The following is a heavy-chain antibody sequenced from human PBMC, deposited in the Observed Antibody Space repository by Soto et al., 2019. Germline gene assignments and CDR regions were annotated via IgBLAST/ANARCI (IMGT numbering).Heavy chain of an antibody. D-gene: IGHD3-10*01. V-gene: IGHV4-31*03. CDR2: ISYSGNT. CDR1: GGSISSGAYY. Sequence: SETLSLTCTVSGGSISSGAYYWNWIRQHPGKGLEWIGYISYSGNTYYNPSLKSRVTISVDTSKNQFSLKLSSVTAADTAVYYCARSPGVYFQHWGQGTLVTVSS. J-gene: IGHJ1*01. CDR3: ARSPGVYFQH.